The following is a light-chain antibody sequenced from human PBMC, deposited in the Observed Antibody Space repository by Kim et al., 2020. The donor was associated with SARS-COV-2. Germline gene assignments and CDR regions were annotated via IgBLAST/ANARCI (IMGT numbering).Light chain of an antibody. J-gene: IGKJ2*01. V-gene: IGKV3-15*01. Sequence: CVSPGERAILSCRASQSVSRYVAWYQQRPGQAPRVLEYSASSRATGIPTRFSATGSGTEFTLNISSLQSEDFAVYYCQHYNTWPPTLGQGTKLEIK. CDR3: QHYNTWPPT. CDR1: QSVSRY. CDR2: SAS.